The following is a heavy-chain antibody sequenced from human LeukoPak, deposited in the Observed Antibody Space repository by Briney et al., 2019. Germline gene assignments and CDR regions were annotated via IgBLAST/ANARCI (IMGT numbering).Heavy chain of an antibody. CDR1: GGSISSYY. CDR2: IYYSGST. Sequence: SETLSLTCTVSGGSISSYYWSWIRQPPGKGLEWIGYIYYSGSTNYNPSLKSRVTISVDTPKNQFSLKLSSVTAADTAVYYCARHTSGIAAAGIDHWGQGTLVTVSS. CDR3: ARHTSGIAAAGIDH. J-gene: IGHJ4*02. V-gene: IGHV4-59*08. D-gene: IGHD6-13*01.